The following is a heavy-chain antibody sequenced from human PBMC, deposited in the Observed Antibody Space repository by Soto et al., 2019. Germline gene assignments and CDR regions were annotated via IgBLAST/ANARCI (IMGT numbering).Heavy chain of an antibody. Sequence: SETLSLTCSVSGDSISTVDYFWAWIRQPPGQALEYIGYIYKSTTTYYNPSFESRVAISLDTSKSQFSLTVTSVTAADTAVYFCARGRYCLTGRCFPNWFDSWGQGTLVTSPQ. V-gene: IGHV4-30-4*01. J-gene: IGHJ5*01. CDR1: GDSISTVDYF. D-gene: IGHD2-15*01. CDR2: IYKSTTT. CDR3: ARGRYCLTGRCFPNWFDS.